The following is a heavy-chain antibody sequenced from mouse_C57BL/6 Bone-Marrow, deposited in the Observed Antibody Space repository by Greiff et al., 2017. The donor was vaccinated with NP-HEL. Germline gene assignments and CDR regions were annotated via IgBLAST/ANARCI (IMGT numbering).Heavy chain of an antibody. CDR2: IHPNSGST. CDR1: GYTFTSYW. V-gene: IGHV1-64*01. J-gene: IGHJ4*01. D-gene: IGHD2-3*01. CDR3: ARSRDGYYGPYAMDY. Sequence: QVQLQQPGAELVKPGASVKLSCKASGYTFTSYWMHWVKQRPGQGVEWIGMIHPNSGSTNYNEKFKSKATLTVDKSSSTAYMQLSSLTSEDSAVYYCARSRDGYYGPYAMDYWGQGTSVTVSS.